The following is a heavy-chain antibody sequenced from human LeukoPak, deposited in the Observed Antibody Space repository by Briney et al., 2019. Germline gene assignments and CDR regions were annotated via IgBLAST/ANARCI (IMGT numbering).Heavy chain of an antibody. CDR1: GGSISSYY. J-gene: IGHJ6*03. CDR2: IYYSGTT. CDR3: ARGYSDWLVLRAGWGPYYYYYMDV. Sequence: SETLSLTCTVSGGSISSYYWSWIRQPPGKGLEWIGYIYYSGTTNYNPSLKSRVTISVDTSKNQFSLKLSSVTAADTAVYYCARGYSDWLVLRAGWGPYYYYYMDVWGKGTTVTVSS. V-gene: IGHV4-59*01. D-gene: IGHD3-9*01.